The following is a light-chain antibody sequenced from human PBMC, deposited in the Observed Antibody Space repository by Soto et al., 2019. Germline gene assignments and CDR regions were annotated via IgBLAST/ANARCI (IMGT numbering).Light chain of an antibody. CDR1: SSDVGNYNI. Sequence: SALTQPASVSGSPGQSITISCTGTSSDVGNYNIVSWYQQHPGKVPKVIIYEVNKRPSGVSSRFSGSKSGTTASLTISGLQAEDEATYFCCSYAGSRTLVFGGGTQLTVL. CDR2: EVN. CDR3: CSYAGSRTLV. V-gene: IGLV2-23*02. J-gene: IGLJ2*01.